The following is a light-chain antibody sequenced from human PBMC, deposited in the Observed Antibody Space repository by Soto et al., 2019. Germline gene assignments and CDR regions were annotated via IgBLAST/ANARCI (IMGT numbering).Light chain of an antibody. Sequence: EIVMTQSPATLSVSPGEGATLSCRASQRVGSNLAWYQQKPGQAPRLLIYGASTRATGIPARISGSGFGTEFTLTISSLQSEDSAVYYCQHYNNWPPYTFGQGTKLEIK. V-gene: IGKV3-15*01. J-gene: IGKJ2*01. CDR3: QHYNNWPPYT. CDR1: QRVGSN. CDR2: GAS.